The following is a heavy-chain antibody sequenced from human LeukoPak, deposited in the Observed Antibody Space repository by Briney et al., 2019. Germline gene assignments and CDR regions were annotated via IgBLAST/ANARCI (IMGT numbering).Heavy chain of an antibody. CDR2: IDTSGRYV. Sequence: GGSLRLSCAASGFTFSNYGMNWVRQAPGKGLEWVSFIDTSGRYVYYGDSVKGRFTISRDSAKNLLFLQMNGLRAEDTALYYCARGRSITLLRGVAMSDGFDIWGQGAMVAVSS. D-gene: IGHD3-10*01. CDR3: ARGRSITLLRGVAMSDGFDI. CDR1: GFTFSNYG. J-gene: IGHJ3*02. V-gene: IGHV3-21*06.